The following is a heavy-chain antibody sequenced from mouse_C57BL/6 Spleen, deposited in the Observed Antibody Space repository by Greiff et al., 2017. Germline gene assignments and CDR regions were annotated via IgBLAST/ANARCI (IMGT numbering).Heavy chain of an antibody. J-gene: IGHJ4*01. CDR3: ARSEGLRRYYAMDY. D-gene: IGHD2-4*01. Sequence: VQLQQSGPGLVQPSQRLSITCTVSGFSLTSYGVHWVRQSPGKGLEWLGVIWSGGSTDYNAAFISRLSISKDNSKSQVFFKMNSLQADDTAIYYCARSEGLRRYYAMDYWGQGTSVTVSS. V-gene: IGHV2-2*01. CDR1: GFSLTSYG. CDR2: IWSGGST.